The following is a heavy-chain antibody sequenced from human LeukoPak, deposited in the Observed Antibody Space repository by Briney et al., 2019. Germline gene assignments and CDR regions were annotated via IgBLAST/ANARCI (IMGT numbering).Heavy chain of an antibody. D-gene: IGHD2-8*01. J-gene: IGHJ6*02. CDR2: IKRDGSGT. Sequence: GSLRLSCAASGFTFSSHWMHWVRQAPGRGLVWVSRIKRDGSGTTYADSVKGRVTISRDNAKNTLYLQMNSLRAEDTAVYYCARSNGFGMDVWGQGTTVTVSS. V-gene: IGHV3-74*01. CDR1: GFTFSSHW. CDR3: ARSNGFGMDV.